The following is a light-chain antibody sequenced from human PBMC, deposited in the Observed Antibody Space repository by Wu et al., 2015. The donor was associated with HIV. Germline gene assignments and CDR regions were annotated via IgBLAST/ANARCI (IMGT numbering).Light chain of an antibody. CDR1: QSVSSY. J-gene: IGKJ2*01. CDR3: QQYERSPST. Sequence: EIVLTQSPATLSLSPGERATLSCRASQSVSSYLAWYQQKPGQAPRLLIYDASNRATGIPARFSGSGSGTDFTLTVDRLEPEDFAIYFCQQYERSPSTFGQGTKLEI. CDR2: DAS. V-gene: IGKV3-11*01.